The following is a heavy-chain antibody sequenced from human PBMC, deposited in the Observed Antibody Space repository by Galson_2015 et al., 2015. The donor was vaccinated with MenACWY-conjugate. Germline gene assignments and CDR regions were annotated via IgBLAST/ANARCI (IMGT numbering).Heavy chain of an antibody. CDR3: ARSGVGYGERWLDP. Sequence: SLRLSCAASGFTVSTSCMSWVRQAPGEGLEWVSIICSGSTTKYADSVKGRFTISRDNSKSTVYLRMNSLRVEDTAMYYCARSGVGYGERWLDPWGQGTLVTVSS. CDR2: ICSGSTT. J-gene: IGHJ5*02. CDR1: GFTVSTSC. D-gene: IGHD3-3*01. V-gene: IGHV3-53*01.